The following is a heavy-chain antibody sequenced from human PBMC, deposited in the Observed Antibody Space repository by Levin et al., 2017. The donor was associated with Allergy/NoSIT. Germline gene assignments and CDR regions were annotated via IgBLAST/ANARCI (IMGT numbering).Heavy chain of an antibody. Sequence: GESLKISCAASGFTYSSYAMHWVRQAPGKGLEWVAVISYDGSNKYYADSVKGRFTISRDNSKNTLYLQMNSLRAEDTAVYYCASSGIAAADKQRDYYYYYYMDVWGKGTTVTVSS. CDR2: ISYDGSNK. CDR1: GFTYSSYA. J-gene: IGHJ6*03. V-gene: IGHV3-30-3*01. D-gene: IGHD6-13*01. CDR3: ASSGIAAADKQRDYYYYYYMDV.